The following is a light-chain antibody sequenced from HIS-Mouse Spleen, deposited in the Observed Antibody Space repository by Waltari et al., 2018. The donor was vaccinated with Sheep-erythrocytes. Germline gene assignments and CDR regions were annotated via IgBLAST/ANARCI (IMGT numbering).Light chain of an antibody. CDR1: SSDVGGYNY. J-gene: IGLJ1*01. CDR2: DVS. V-gene: IGLV2-11*03. Sequence: SGSPGQSITISCTGTSSDVGGYNYVSWYQQHPGKAPKLLIYDVSKRPSGVPDRFSGSKSGNTASLTISGLQAEDEADYYCCSYAGSYNHVFATGTKVTVL. CDR3: CSYAGSYNHV.